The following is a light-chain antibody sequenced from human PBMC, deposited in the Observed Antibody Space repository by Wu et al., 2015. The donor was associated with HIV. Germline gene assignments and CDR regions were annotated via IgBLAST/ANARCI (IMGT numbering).Light chain of an antibody. V-gene: IGKV1-5*03. CDR3: QQYTSYSAWT. CDR2: WAS. CDR1: ESLSNR. Sequence: DIQMTQSPSTLSASVGERVTTTCRASESLSNRLAWYQQKPGKAPQLLIYWASTLETGAPSRFIGSGSETEFTLTITSLQPDDFATYYCQQYTSYSAWTFGLGTKVEIK. J-gene: IGKJ1*01.